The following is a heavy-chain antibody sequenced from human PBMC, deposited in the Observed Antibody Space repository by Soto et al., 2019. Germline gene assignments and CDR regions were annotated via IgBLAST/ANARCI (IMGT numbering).Heavy chain of an antibody. CDR1: GYTFITYG. J-gene: IGHJ4*02. Sequence: QVQLVQSGAEVKEPGASVKVSCKASGYTFITYGMSWVRQAPGQGLDWMGWISTYNGDTKYADRLQCRDAMTTDTTTGTAYMELRSLRSDDTAVYYCARGPTDYYDNSGDYSLDYWGQGTLVTVSS. CDR3: ARGPTDYYDNSGDYSLDY. CDR2: ISTYNGDT. D-gene: IGHD3-22*01. V-gene: IGHV1-18*01.